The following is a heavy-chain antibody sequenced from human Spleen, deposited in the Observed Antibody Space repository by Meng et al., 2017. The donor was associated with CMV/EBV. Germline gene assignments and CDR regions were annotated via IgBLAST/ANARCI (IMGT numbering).Heavy chain of an antibody. CDR3: ASGSIAAAGGRFDP. V-gene: IGHV1-69*05. CDR1: GDTFSSYA. D-gene: IGHD6-13*01. Sequence: KASGDTFSSYASSWVRQAPGQGLEWMGGIIPIFGTANYAQKFQGRVTITTDESTSTAYMELSSLRSEDTAVYYCASGSIAAAGGRFDPWGQGTLVTVSS. J-gene: IGHJ5*02. CDR2: IIPIFGTA.